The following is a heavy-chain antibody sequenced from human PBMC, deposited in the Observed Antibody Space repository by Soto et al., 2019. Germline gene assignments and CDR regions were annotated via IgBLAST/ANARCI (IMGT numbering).Heavy chain of an antibody. CDR3: AKSPGMYYYDISGSYHYDY. Sequence: EVQLLESGGGLAQPGGSLRLSCAASGFTFSSYAMSWVRQAPGKGLEWVSAISGSGVSTYYADSVKGRFTISRDNSKNTLYPQMTTLRAEDPALYYCAKSPGMYYYDISGSYHYDYWGQGTLVTVSS. CDR1: GFTFSSYA. J-gene: IGHJ4*02. D-gene: IGHD3-22*01. V-gene: IGHV3-23*01. CDR2: ISGSGVST.